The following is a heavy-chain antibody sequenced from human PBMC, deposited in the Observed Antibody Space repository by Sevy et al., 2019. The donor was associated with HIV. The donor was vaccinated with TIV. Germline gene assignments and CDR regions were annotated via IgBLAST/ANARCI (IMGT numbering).Heavy chain of an antibody. J-gene: IGHJ4*02. CDR1: GFTFSKYS. CDR2: FSFGCGKI. CDR3: AREGCTKPHDY. D-gene: IGHD2-8*01. Sequence: GGSLRLSCAASGFTFSKYSMSRIRQTPWKGLEWVSTFSFGCGKINYADSVKGRFTISRDDSRNTFYLQMNSLRAEDTAIYYCAREGCTKPHDYWGQGTVVTVSS. V-gene: IGHV3-23*01.